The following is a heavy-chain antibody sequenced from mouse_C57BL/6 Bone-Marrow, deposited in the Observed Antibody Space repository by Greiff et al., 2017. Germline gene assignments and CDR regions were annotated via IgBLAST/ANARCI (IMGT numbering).Heavy chain of an antibody. CDR1: GYTFTSYW. Sequence: VQLVESGAELAKPGASVKLSCKASGYTFTSYWMHWVKQRPGQGLEWIGYINPSSGYTKYNQKFKDKATLTADKSSSTAYMQLSSLTYEDSAVYYCARSYYGSSSWFAYWGQGTLVTVSA. CDR3: ARSYYGSSSWFAY. J-gene: IGHJ3*01. D-gene: IGHD1-1*01. V-gene: IGHV1-7*01. CDR2: INPSSGYT.